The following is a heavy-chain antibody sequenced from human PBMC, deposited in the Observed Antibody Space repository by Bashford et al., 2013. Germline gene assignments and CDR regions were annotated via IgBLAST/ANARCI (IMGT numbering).Heavy chain of an antibody. CDR3: ARMSRWAFDI. CDR2: GST. V-gene: IGHV4-4*07. D-gene: IGHD3-16*02. J-gene: IGHJ3*02. Sequence: GSTSYNPSLKSRVTMSADTSKNQFSLNLSSVTAADTAVYYCARMSRWAFDIWGRGTMVTVSS.